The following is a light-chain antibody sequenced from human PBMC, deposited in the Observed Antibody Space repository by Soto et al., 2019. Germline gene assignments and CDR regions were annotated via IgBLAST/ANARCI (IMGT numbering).Light chain of an antibody. CDR1: QSVSSN. V-gene: IGKV3-11*01. CDR3: QQRSNWPRGT. CDR2: DVS. J-gene: IGKJ2*02. Sequence: EIVMTQSPATLSVSPGERATLSCRASQSVSSNLAWYQQKPGQAPRLLIYDVSSRATGIPARFSGSGSGTDFALTISSLEPEDFAVYYCQQRSNWPRGTFGQGTKLEIK.